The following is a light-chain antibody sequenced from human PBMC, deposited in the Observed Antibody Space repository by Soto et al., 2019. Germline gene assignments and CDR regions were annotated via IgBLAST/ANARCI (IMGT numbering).Light chain of an antibody. CDR3: QQRSSAIT. V-gene: IGKV3D-20*02. CDR2: GAS. CDR1: QSVSSSY. J-gene: IGKJ5*01. Sequence: EIALTQSPGTRSLSPGERATLSWGASQSVSSSYLAWYQQKPCQAPRLLIYGASSRATGIPDRFSGSGSGTDFTLTISRMEPEDFAVYYCQQRSSAITFGQGTRLEIK.